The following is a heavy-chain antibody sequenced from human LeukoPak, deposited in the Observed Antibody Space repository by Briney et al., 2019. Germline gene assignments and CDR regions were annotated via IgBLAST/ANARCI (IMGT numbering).Heavy chain of an antibody. CDR1: GFTFDDYA. J-gene: IGHJ4*02. CDR3: AKAGGAGRDY. Sequence: GRSLRLSCAASGFTFDDYAMHWVRQAPGKGLEWVSGISWNSVSIGYADSVKGRFTISRDNAKNSLYLQMNSLRAEDTALYYCAKAGGAGRDYWGQGTLVTVSS. CDR2: ISWNSVSI. D-gene: IGHD1-26*01. V-gene: IGHV3-9*01.